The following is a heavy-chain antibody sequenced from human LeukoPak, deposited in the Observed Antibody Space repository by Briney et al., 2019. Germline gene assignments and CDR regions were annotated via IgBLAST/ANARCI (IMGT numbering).Heavy chain of an antibody. CDR1: GYTLTELS. V-gene: IGHV1-24*01. Sequence: ASVKVSCTVSGYTLTELSMHWVRQAPGKGLEWMGGFDPEDGETIYAQKFQGRVTMTEDTSTDTAYMELSSLRSDDTAVYYCARQTYSSGWSAEYFQHWGQGTLVTVSS. D-gene: IGHD6-19*01. J-gene: IGHJ1*01. CDR3: ARQTYSSGWSAEYFQH. CDR2: FDPEDGET.